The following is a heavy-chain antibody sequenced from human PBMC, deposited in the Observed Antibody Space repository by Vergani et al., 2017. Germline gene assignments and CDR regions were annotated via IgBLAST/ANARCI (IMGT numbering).Heavy chain of an antibody. V-gene: IGHV3-23*01. CDR1: GFTFSSYA. CDR2: ISGSGGSP. CDR3: AKQITYSSGWSYDAFDI. J-gene: IGHJ3*02. D-gene: IGHD6-19*01. Sequence: EVQLLESGGGLVQPGGSLRLSCAASGFTFSSYAMSWVRQAPGKGLEWVSAISGSGGSPYYADSVKGRFTISRDNSKNALYLQMNSLRDEDTAVYYCAKQITYSSGWSYDAFDIWGQGTMVTVSS.